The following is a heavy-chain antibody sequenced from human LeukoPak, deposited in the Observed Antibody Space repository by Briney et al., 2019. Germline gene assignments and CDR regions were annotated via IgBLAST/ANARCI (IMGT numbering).Heavy chain of an antibody. D-gene: IGHD2-15*01. CDR3: ARFPSVVGATTDY. CDR1: GGSFSDYH. J-gene: IGHJ4*02. Sequence: SETLSLTCAVSGGSFSDYHWSWIRRPPGKGLECIGEINHSGDTIYNSSLKSRVTISVDTSKNQFSLKLSSVTAADTAVYYCARFPSVVGATTDYWGQGTLVTVSS. V-gene: IGHV4-34*01. CDR2: INHSGDT.